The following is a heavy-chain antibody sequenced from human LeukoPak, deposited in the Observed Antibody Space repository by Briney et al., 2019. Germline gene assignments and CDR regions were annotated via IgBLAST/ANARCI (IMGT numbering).Heavy chain of an antibody. J-gene: IGHJ4*02. CDR2: IIPIFGTA. CDR1: GGTFSSYA. V-gene: IGHV1-69*01. CDR3: ARDLDSSGYTYWGAPGDPYY. Sequence: ASVKVSCKASGGTFSSYAISWVRQAPGQGLEWMGGIIPIFGTANYAQKFQGRVTITADESTSTAYMELSSLRSEDTAVYYCARDLDSSGYTYWGAPGDPYYWGQGTLVTVSS. D-gene: IGHD3-22*01.